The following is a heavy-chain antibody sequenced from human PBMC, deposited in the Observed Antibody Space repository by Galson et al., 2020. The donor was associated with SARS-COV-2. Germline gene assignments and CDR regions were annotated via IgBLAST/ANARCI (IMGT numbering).Heavy chain of an antibody. CDR2: INSNGSST. V-gene: IGHV3-74*01. J-gene: IGHJ4*02. Sequence: GGSLRLSCAASGFTFSNYWMHCVRHAPGKGLVWVSRINSNGSSTSYADSVKGRFTISRDNAKNTLYLQMNSLRVEDTALYYCTATRDYWGQGTLVTVSS. CDR1: GFTFSNYW. CDR3: TATRDY. D-gene: IGHD1-26*01.